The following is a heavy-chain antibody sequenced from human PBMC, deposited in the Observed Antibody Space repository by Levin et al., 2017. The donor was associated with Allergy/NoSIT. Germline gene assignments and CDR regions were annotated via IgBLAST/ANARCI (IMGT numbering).Heavy chain of an antibody. CDR1: GYTFTGYY. CDR2: INPNSGGT. D-gene: IGHD3-3*01. J-gene: IGHJ4*02. V-gene: IGHV1-2*02. Sequence: ASVKVSCKASGYTFTGYYMHWVRQAPGQGLEWMGWINPNSGGTNYAQKFQGRVTMTRDTSISTAYMELSRLRSDDTAVYYCASAIFVGQEYSHFDYWGQGTLVTVSS. CDR3: ASAIFVGQEYSHFDY.